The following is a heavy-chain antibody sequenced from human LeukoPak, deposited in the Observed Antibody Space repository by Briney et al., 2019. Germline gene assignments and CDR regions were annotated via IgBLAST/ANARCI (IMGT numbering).Heavy chain of an antibody. CDR3: AKDGSRGYVVVPAAHFDY. CDR1: GFTFSSYW. CDR2: IKQDGSEK. D-gene: IGHD2-2*01. J-gene: IGHJ4*02. Sequence: PGGSLRLSCAASGFTFSSYWMSWVRQAPGKGLEWVANIKQDGSEKYYVDSVKGRFTISRDNAKNSLYLQMNSLRAEDTAVYYCAKDGSRGYVVVPAAHFDYWGQGTLVTVSS. V-gene: IGHV3-7*01.